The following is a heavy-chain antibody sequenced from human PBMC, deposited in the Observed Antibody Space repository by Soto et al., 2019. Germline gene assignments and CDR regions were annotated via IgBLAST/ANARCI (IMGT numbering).Heavy chain of an antibody. V-gene: IGHV4-4*02. J-gene: IGHJ4*02. D-gene: IGHD6-13*01. CDR3: ARLYIAAAGTSIYFHY. CDR1: GGSISISNW. CDR2: IYPSGST. Sequence: PAETLSLTCAVSGGSISISNWWSWVRQPPGKGLEWIGEIYPSGSTNYNPSLRSRVTISVDKSKNQFSLKLSSVTAADTAVYYCARLYIAAAGTSIYFHYWGQGTLVTVSS.